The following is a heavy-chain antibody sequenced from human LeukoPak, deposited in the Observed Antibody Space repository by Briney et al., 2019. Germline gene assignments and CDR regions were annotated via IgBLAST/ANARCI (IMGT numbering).Heavy chain of an antibody. CDR1: GYTFTSYA. D-gene: IGHD2-2*01. V-gene: IGHV1-3*01. J-gene: IGHJ5*02. Sequence: EASVKVSCKASGYTFTSYAMHWVRQAPGQRLEWMGWINAGNGNTKYSQKFQGRVTITRDTSASTAYMELSSLRSEDTAVYYCARDSRYCSSTSCYGGVDPWGQGTLVTVSS. CDR2: INAGNGNT. CDR3: ARDSRYCSSTSCYGGVDP.